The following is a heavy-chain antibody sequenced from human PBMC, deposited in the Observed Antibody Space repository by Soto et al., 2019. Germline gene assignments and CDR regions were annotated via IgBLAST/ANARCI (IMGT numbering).Heavy chain of an antibody. CDR3: ARGGPDYDILTGTRGPWFDP. Sequence: ASVKVSCKASGYTFTGYYMHWVRQAPGQGLEWMGWINPNSGGTNYAQKFQGRVTMTRDTSISTAYMELGRLRSDDTAVYYCARGGPDYDILTGTRGPWFDPWGQGTLVTVSS. CDR1: GYTFTGYY. J-gene: IGHJ5*02. D-gene: IGHD3-9*01. V-gene: IGHV1-2*02. CDR2: INPNSGGT.